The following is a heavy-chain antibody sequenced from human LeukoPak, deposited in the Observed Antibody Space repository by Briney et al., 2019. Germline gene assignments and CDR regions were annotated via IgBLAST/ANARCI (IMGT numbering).Heavy chain of an antibody. Sequence: GASVKVSCKASGYTFTSYYMHWVRQAPGQGLEWVGWISLYSGNTNYAQKLLGRVTVTTDTSTSTAYMELRSLRFDDTAVYYCARLGSHYYYMDVWGKGTTVTISS. V-gene: IGHV1-18*04. CDR1: GYTFTSYY. CDR2: ISLYSGNT. J-gene: IGHJ6*03. CDR3: ARLGSHYYYMDV. D-gene: IGHD3-16*01.